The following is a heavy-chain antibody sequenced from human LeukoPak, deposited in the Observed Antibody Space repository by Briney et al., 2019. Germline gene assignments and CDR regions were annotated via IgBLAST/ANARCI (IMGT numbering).Heavy chain of an antibody. CDR3: ARDGGMAAANH. J-gene: IGHJ4*02. CDR2: INSDGSST. Sequence: GRSLRLSCAASGFTFDDYAMHWVRQAPGKGLVWVSRINSDGSSTSYADSVKGRFTISRDNAKNTLYLQMNSLRAEDTAVYYCARDGGMAAANHWGQGTLVTVSS. D-gene: IGHD6-13*01. CDR1: GFTFDDYA. V-gene: IGHV3-74*01.